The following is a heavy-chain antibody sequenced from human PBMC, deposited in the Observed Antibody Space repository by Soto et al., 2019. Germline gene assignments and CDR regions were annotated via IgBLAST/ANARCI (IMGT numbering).Heavy chain of an antibody. D-gene: IGHD3-10*01. J-gene: IGHJ4*02. CDR3: ERWGGSRSSGYYIDH. Sequence: QVQLVESGGGVVQPGRSLRLSCAASGYVFNHYGLHWVRQAPGKGLEWLTLTSYDGSNKQYADSVKGRFTISRDDSKNTVYLQMNSLRVDDTGVYYFERWGGSRSSGYYIDHWGQGTLVTVSS. CDR2: TSYDGSNK. V-gene: IGHV3-33*01. CDR1: GYVFNHYG.